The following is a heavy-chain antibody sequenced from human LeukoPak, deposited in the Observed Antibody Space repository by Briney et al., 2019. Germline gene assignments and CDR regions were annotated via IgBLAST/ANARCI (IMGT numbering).Heavy chain of an antibody. CDR1: GFTFSSYA. CDR3: ARLISTSSSRFSDY. J-gene: IGHJ4*02. D-gene: IGHD6-6*01. CDR2: ISISGENT. V-gene: IGHV3-23*01. Sequence: GGSLRLSCAASGFTFSSYAMSWVRQAPGKGLEWVSAISISGENTYYADSVKGRFTISRDTSRNTLYLQMHSLRAEDAAVYYCARLISTSSSRFSDYWGQGTLVTVSS.